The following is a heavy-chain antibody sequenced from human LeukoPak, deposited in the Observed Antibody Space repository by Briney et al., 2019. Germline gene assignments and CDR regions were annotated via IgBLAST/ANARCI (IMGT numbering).Heavy chain of an antibody. J-gene: IGHJ4*01. CDR1: GFAVSSHF. V-gene: IGHV3-53*01. CDR2: IYGDSGSST. CDR3: ARSSSGWHDY. D-gene: IGHD6-19*01. Sequence: GGSLRLSCAASGFAVSSHFMSWVRQAPGKRLEWVSVIYGDSGSSTYYADSVKGRFTIPRDNSKNTLYLQMNNLRAEDTAVYYCARSSSGWHDYWGQEPWSPSPQ.